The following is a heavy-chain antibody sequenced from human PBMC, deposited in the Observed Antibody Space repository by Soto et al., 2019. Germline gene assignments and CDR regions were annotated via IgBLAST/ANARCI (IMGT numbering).Heavy chain of an antibody. V-gene: IGHV1-18*04. J-gene: IGHJ5*02. CDR1: GYTFTSYG. Sequence: ASVKVSCKASGYTFTSYGISWVRQAPGQGLEWMGWISAYNGNTNYAQKLQGRVTMTTDTSTSTAYMELRSLRSDDTAVYYCARVAMAGTPSTYWFDPWGQGTLVTSPQ. CDR3: ARVAMAGTPSTYWFDP. CDR2: ISAYNGNT. D-gene: IGHD6-19*01.